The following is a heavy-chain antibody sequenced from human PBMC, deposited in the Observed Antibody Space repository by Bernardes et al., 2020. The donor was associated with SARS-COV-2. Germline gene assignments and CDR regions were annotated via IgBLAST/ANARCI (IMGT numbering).Heavy chain of an antibody. Sequence: SETLSLTRAVYGGSFSGYYWSWIRQPPGKGLEWIGEINHSGSTNYNPSLKSRVTISVDTSKNQLSLELTSVTAADTAVYFCTKVRRSGWFGKGYYYLGLDVWGRGTTVTVSS. V-gene: IGHV4-34*01. J-gene: IGHJ6*02. CDR2: INHSGST. CDR1: GGSFSGYY. CDR3: TKVRRSGWFGKGYYYLGLDV. D-gene: IGHD6-19*01.